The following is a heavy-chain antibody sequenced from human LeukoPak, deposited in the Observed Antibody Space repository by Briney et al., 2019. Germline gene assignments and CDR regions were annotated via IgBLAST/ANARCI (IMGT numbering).Heavy chain of an antibody. CDR1: GFIFTNYF. Sequence: PGGSLRLSCAASGFIFTNYFMSWVRQAPGKGLEWVSYISSSSSTIYYADSVKGRFTISRDNAKNSLYLQMNSLRDEDTAVYYCARDRDSYTARNWFDPWGQGTLVTVSS. J-gene: IGHJ5*02. D-gene: IGHD3-16*02. CDR3: ARDRDSYTARNWFDP. V-gene: IGHV3-48*02. CDR2: ISSSSSTI.